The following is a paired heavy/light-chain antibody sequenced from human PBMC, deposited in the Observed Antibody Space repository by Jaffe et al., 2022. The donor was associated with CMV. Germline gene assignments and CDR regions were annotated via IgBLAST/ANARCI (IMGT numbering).Heavy chain of an antibody. CDR3: ARLSYYYDSSGYYDAYYFDY. D-gene: IGHD3-22*01. V-gene: IGHV5-10-1*03. J-gene: IGHJ4*02. Sequence: EVQLVQSGAEVKKPGESLRISCKGSGYSFTSYWISWVRQMPGKGLEWMGRIDPSDSYTNYSPSFQGHVTISADKSISTAYLQWSSLKASDTAMYYCARLSYYYDSSGYYDAYYFDYWGQGTLVTVSS. CDR2: IDPSDSYT. CDR1: GYSFTSYW.
Light chain of an antibody. CDR1: QSISSY. V-gene: IGKV1-39*01. Sequence: DIQMTQSPSSLSASVGDRVTITCRASQSISSYLNWYQQKPGKAPKLLIYAASSLQSGVPSRFSGSGSGTDFTLTISSLQPEDFATYYCQQSYSTPPDTFGQGTKLEIK. CDR2: AAS. J-gene: IGKJ2*01. CDR3: QQSYSTPPDT.